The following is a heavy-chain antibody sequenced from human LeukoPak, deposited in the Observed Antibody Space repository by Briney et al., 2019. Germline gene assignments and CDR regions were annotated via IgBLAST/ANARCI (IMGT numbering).Heavy chain of an antibody. CDR1: GGSFSGYY. CDR2: INHSGST. Sequence: PSETLSLTCAVYGGSFSGYYWSWIRQPPGKGLEWIGEINHSGSTNYNLSLKSRVTISVDTSKNQFSLKLSSVTAADTAVYYCARSRSSIAARNFDYWGQGTLVTVSS. CDR3: ARSRSSIAARNFDY. V-gene: IGHV4-34*01. J-gene: IGHJ4*02. D-gene: IGHD6-6*01.